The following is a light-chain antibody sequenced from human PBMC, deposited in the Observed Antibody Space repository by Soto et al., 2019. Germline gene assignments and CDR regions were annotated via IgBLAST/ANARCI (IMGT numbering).Light chain of an antibody. J-gene: IGKJ4*01. CDR1: QSVLYSSNNKNY. CDR3: QQYYSTPLT. CDR2: WAS. V-gene: IGKV4-1*01. Sequence: DIVMTQSQDSLAVSLGERATSNCKSSQSVLYSSNNKNYLAWYQQKPGQPPKLLIYWASTRESGVPDRFSGSGSGTDFTLTISSLQAEDVAVYYCQQYYSTPLTFGGGTKV.